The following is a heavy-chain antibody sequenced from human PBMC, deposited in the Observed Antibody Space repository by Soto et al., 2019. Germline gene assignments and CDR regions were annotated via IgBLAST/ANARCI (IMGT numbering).Heavy chain of an antibody. CDR2: ISLYSDGT. D-gene: IGHD2-2*01. Sequence: GASVKVSCKTSGYTFSNYGITWVRQAPGQPLEWLGWISLYSDGTNYAQKFQGRVSMTTDTSTTTAYMELRSLRPDDTAVYYCARVVPGAEAWFGPWGQGTLVTVSS. CDR1: GYTFSNYG. J-gene: IGHJ5*02. CDR3: ARVVPGAEAWFGP. V-gene: IGHV1-18*01.